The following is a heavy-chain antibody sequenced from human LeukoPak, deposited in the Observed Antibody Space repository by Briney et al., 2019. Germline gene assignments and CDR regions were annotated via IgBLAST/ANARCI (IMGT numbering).Heavy chain of an antibody. V-gene: IGHV4-39*07. D-gene: IGHD6-13*01. CDR3: ARGEAAAAADWYFDL. J-gene: IGHJ2*01. CDR1: GGSISSSSYY. Sequence: SETLSLTCTVSGGSISSSSYYWGWIRQPPGKGLEWIGSNSGSTYYNPSLKSRVTISVDTSKNQFSLKLSSVTAADTAVYYCARGEAAAAADWYFDLWGRGTLVTVSS. CDR2: NSGST.